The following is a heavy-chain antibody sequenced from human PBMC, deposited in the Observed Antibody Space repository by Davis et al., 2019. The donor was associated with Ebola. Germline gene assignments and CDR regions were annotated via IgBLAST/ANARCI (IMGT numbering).Heavy chain of an antibody. CDR2: VYYGKA. CDR1: GVSFSNSY. CDR3: ARDNDPYGGRYKYRPPNAFDL. J-gene: IGHJ3*01. Sequence: PSETLSLTCTVSGVSFSNSYWSWIRQAPGKTLEWIGYVYYGKAIYNPSLKSRVTIFSDTSKNSFSLKMTSVTAADTAIYFCARDNDPYGGRYKYRPPNAFDLWGQGTRVAVSS. D-gene: IGHD1-26*01. V-gene: IGHV4-59*12.